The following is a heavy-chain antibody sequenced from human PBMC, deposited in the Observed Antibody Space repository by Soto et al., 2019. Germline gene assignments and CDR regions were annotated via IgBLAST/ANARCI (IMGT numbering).Heavy chain of an antibody. CDR2: INPNSGGT. D-gene: IGHD2-21*02. J-gene: IGHJ4*02. Sequence: QVQLVQSGAEVKKPGTSVKVSCKAAGYTFTGYYMHWVRQAPGQGLEWMGWINPNSGGTNYAQKFQGWVTMTRDTSISTAYMELSRLSSDDAAVYYCARELHLRVCDYWGQGTLVTVSS. CDR1: GYTFTGYY. CDR3: ARELHLRVCDY. V-gene: IGHV1-2*04.